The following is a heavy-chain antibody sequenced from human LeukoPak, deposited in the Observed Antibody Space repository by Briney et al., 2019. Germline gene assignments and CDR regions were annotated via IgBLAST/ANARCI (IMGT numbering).Heavy chain of an antibody. CDR2: MNPNSGNT. CDR3: ARGFTLRTQWLPYY. Sequence: ASVKVSCKASGYTFTSYDINWVRQATGQGLEWMGWMNPNSGNTGYAQKFQGRVTMTRNTSISTAYMELSSLRSEDTAVYYCARGFTLRTQWLPYYWGQGTLVTVSS. V-gene: IGHV1-8*01. J-gene: IGHJ4*02. CDR1: GYTFTSYD. D-gene: IGHD5-12*01.